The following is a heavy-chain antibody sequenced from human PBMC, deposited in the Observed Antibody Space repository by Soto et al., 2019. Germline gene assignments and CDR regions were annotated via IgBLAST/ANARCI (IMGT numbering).Heavy chain of an antibody. V-gene: IGHV4-59*01. CDR1: GGSISRYY. D-gene: IGHD6-6*01. Sequence: SETLSLTCTVSGGSISRYYWSWIRQPPGKGLEWIGYIYYSGSTNYNPSLKSRVTISVDTSKNQFSLKLSSVTAADTAVYYCARDKSSSFGYYYGMDVWGQGTTVTVS. CDR2: IYYSGST. CDR3: ARDKSSSFGYYYGMDV. J-gene: IGHJ6*02.